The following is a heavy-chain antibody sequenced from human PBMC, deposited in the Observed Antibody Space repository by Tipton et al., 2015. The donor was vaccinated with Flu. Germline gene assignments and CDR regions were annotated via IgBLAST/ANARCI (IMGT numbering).Heavy chain of an antibody. CDR1: GFSFSSYS. J-gene: IGHJ4*02. V-gene: IGHV3-21*01. Sequence: SLRLSCAASGFSFSSYSMSWVRQAPGKGLEWISSISPSSSYIYYADSVEGRFTISRDNSKDSLYLQINSLRAEDTAVYYCARAPPKRGSPNYYFDYWGQGTLVTVSS. CDR3: ARAPPKRGSPNYYFDY. D-gene: IGHD1-7*01. CDR2: ISPSSSYI.